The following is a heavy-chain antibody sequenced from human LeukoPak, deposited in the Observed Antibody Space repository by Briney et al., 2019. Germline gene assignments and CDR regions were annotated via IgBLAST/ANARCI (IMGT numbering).Heavy chain of an antibody. Sequence: PGGSLRLSCAASGFTFDDYAMHWVRQAPGKGLEWVSGISWNSGRIGYADSVKGRFTISRDNAKNSLYLQMNSLRAEDTALYYCAKSKGDGYNFEGVYFDYWGQGTLVTVSS. D-gene: IGHD5-24*01. CDR2: ISWNSGRI. CDR3: AKSKGDGYNFEGVYFDY. CDR1: GFTFDDYA. V-gene: IGHV3-9*01. J-gene: IGHJ4*02.